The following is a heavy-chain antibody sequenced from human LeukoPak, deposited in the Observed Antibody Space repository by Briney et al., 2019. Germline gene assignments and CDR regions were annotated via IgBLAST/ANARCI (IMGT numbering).Heavy chain of an antibody. V-gene: IGHV1-46*01. CDR1: GYTFTSYY. CDR2: INPSGGST. J-gene: IGHJ4*02. CDR3: ARDPPYSSSSDVSFYFDY. D-gene: IGHD6-6*01. Sequence: ASVKVSCKASGYTFTSYYMHWVRQAPGQGLEWMGIINPSGGSTSYAQKFQGRVTMTRDTSTSTVYMELSSLRSEDTAVYYCARDPPYSSSSDVSFYFDYWGQGTLVTVSP.